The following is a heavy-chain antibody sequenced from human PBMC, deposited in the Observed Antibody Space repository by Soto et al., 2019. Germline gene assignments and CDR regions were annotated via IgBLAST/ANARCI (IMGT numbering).Heavy chain of an antibody. Sequence: SETLSLTCSVSGASIAGCSYYWSWVRQPPGKGLEWIGYIPSRGRPFYNPSLTSRVTISADTSNNQFSLRLTSVTAADTAVYYCTRHAIIPKLQYGMDVWGQGASVTVSS. V-gene: IGHV4-30-4*02. J-gene: IGHJ6*02. CDR1: GASIAGCSYY. CDR2: IPSRGRP. D-gene: IGHD2-15*01. CDR3: TRHAIIPKLQYGMDV.